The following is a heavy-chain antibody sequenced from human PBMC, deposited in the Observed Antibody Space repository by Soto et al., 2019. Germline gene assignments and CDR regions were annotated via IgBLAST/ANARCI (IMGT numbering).Heavy chain of an antibody. CDR2: TYYRSKWYN. CDR1: GDSVSSNSAA. D-gene: IGHD7-27*01. J-gene: IGHJ2*01. Sequence: KQSQTLSLTCAISGDSVSSNSAAWNWIRQSTSRGLEWLGRTYYRSKWYNDDAVSVKSRITINPDTSKNQFYLQLNSVTPDDTAVYYCARDPSGDTYWYFDLWGHGTLVTVSS. CDR3: ARDPSGDTYWYFDL. V-gene: IGHV6-1*01.